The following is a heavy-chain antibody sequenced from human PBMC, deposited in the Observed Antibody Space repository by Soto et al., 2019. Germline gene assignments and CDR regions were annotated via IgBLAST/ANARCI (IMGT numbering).Heavy chain of an antibody. Sequence: SNAWMHWCRQAAGKGLEWVGRIKSKTDGGTTDYAAPVKGRVTISRDDSKNTLYMQMNSLKTGDTAVYYCATGTVVGASGGQGTLVTVSS. D-gene: IGHD1-26*01. V-gene: IGHV3-15*01. CDR1: SNAW. CDR3: ATGTVVGAS. CDR2: IKSKTDGGTT. J-gene: IGHJ4*02.